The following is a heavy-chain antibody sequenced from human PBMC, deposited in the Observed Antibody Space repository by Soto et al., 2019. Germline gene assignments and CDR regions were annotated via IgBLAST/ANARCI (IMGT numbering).Heavy chain of an antibody. CDR1: GFTFSSHP. V-gene: IGHV3-23*01. CDR3: AKDRSGSGFLDAFDI. Sequence: PTGSLTLTPAPYGFTFSSHPLSWVRQAPGKGLEWVSAISVSGGSTYYADSVKGRFTISRDNSKNTLYLQMHSLRAEDTAVYYCAKDRSGSGFLDAFDIWGQGTMVTVSS. D-gene: IGHD6-19*01. J-gene: IGHJ3*02. CDR2: ISVSGGST.